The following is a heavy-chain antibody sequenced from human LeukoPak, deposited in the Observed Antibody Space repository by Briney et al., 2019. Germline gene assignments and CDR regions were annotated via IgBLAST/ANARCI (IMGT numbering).Heavy chain of an antibody. CDR3: AKQISVVTAPLDYFDY. V-gene: IGHV3-23*01. CDR2: ISGSAGST. Sequence: PGGSLRLSCAASGFTFNNYAMSWVRQAPGKGLEWVSGISGSAGSTYYADSVKGRFTISRDNSKNTLYLQMNSLRAEDTAVYYCAKQISVVTAPLDYFDYWGQGTPVTVSS. J-gene: IGHJ4*02. CDR1: GFTFNNYA. D-gene: IGHD2-21*02.